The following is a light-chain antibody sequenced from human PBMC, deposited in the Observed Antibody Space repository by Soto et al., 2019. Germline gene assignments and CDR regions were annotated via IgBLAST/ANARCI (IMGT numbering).Light chain of an antibody. Sequence: DIVLTQTPLSLSITPRQPASMSCKSSQILLYGDGNNYWYWYLHRPGQPPRLLIYDASNRFSGVPDRFIGSGSGTDFTLKISRVEAEDVGVYYCMQGTHWPWTFGQGTKVDIK. CDR3: MQGTHWPWT. J-gene: IGKJ1*01. CDR1: QILLYGDGNNY. CDR2: DAS. V-gene: IGKV2D-29*01.